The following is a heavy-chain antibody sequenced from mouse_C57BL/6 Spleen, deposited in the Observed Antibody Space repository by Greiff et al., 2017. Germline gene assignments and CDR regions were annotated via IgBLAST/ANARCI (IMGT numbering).Heavy chain of an antibody. J-gene: IGHJ1*03. V-gene: IGHV1-42*01. CDR2: INPSTGGT. CDR1: GYSFTGYY. D-gene: IGHD2-12*01. CDR3: ARSLRVSRLYWYFDV. Sequence: EVQLQQSGPELVKPGASVKISCKASGYSFTGYYMNWVKQSPEKSLEWIGEINPSTGGTTYNQKFKAKATLTVDKSSSTAYMQLKSLTSEDSAVYYSARSLRVSRLYWYFDVWGTGTTVTVSS.